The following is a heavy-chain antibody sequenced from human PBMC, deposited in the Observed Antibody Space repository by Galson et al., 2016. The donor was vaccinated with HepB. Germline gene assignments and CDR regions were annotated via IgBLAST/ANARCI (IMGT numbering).Heavy chain of an antibody. CDR1: GFSFDDYS. CDR2: ISWDGGRT. Sequence: SLRLSCAASGFSFDDYSMHWVRQAPGKGLEWVSLISWDGGRTYYADSVRGRFTISRDNAENSLYLQMSSPRAEDTAMYYCARRGRDHSAYFDYWGQGTLVTVSS. CDR3: ARRGRDHSAYFDY. D-gene: IGHD1-26*01. V-gene: IGHV3-43*01. J-gene: IGHJ4*02.